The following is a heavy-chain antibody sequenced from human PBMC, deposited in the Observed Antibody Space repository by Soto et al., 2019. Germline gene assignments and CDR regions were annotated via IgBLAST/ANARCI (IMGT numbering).Heavy chain of an antibody. V-gene: IGHV3-30*04. J-gene: IGHJ1*01. CDR1: VFTFSASA. CDR2: ISNDGNNQ. Sequence: PVGSLRLSCTSFVFTFSASAMHCVRHSPGEWLEWVAVISNDGNNQYYADSVKGRFTISRDNSKNTLYLQLNSLRAEDTALYYCARDRVPTTQVAPAVLRYFKYWGQGTLVSVS. CDR3: ARDRVPTTQVAPAVLRYFKY. D-gene: IGHD1-7*01.